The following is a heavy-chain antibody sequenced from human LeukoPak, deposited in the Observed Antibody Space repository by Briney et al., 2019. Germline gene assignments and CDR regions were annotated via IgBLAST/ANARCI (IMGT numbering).Heavy chain of an antibody. CDR1: GYSFSSYR. Sequence: GESLKISCKGSGYSFSSYRIVWVRQLPGKGLEWMGIINPDDSDTRYSPSFQGQVTISADKSVRTAYLQWSSLKASDTAMYYCARPNITSYYDSRGYDAFDVWGQGTMVTVSS. J-gene: IGHJ3*01. CDR3: ARPNITSYYDSRGYDAFDV. V-gene: IGHV5-51*01. CDR2: INPDDSDT. D-gene: IGHD3-22*01.